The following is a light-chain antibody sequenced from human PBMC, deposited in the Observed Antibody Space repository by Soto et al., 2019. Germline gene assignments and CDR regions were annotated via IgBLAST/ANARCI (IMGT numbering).Light chain of an antibody. V-gene: IGLV2-14*01. CDR2: EVY. Sequence: QSVLTQPASVSGSPGQSITISCTGTSSDVGGYNYVSWYQQHPGKAPKLMIFEVYNRPSGISDRFSGSKSGDTASLTISGLQAEDEADYYCISYIPSTTTHWVFGGGTKVTVL. CDR1: SSDVGGYNY. CDR3: ISYIPSTTTHWV. J-gene: IGLJ3*02.